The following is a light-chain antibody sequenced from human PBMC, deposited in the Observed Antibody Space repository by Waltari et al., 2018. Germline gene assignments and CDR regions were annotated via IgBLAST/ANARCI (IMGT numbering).Light chain of an antibody. CDR2: GAS. CDR3: QQYNNWPPWT. J-gene: IGKJ1*01. CDR1: QSVGSN. Sequence: ETLMTQSPDTLSVSPGETATRSCRASQSVGSNLAWYQQKPGQAPRLLIYGASTRATGIPAKFSGSGSGTEFTLTISSLQSEDFAVYYCQQYNNWPPWTFGQGTKVEI. V-gene: IGKV3-15*01.